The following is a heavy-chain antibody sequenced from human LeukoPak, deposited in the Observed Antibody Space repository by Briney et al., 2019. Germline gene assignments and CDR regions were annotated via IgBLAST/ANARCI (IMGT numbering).Heavy chain of an antibody. CDR2: IYYSGST. D-gene: IGHD6-13*01. Sequence: SETLSLTCTVSGGSISSSSYYWGWTRQPPGKGLEWIGSIYYSGSTYYNPSLKSRVTMSVDTSKNQFSLKLNSVTAADTAVYYCARRSPTVFSTWYYYYFDYWGQGALVTVSS. CDR3: ARRSPTVFSTWYYYYFDY. CDR1: GGSISSSSYY. J-gene: IGHJ4*02. V-gene: IGHV4-39*01.